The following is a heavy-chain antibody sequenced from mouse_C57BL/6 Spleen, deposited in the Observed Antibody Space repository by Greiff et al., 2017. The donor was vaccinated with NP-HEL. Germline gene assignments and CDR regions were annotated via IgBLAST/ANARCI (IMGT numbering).Heavy chain of an antibody. D-gene: IGHD2-12*01. Sequence: EVKVVESGGGLVQSGRSLRLSCATSGFTFSDFYMEWVRQAPGKGLEWIAASRNKANDYTTEYSASVKGRFIVSRDTSQSILYLQMNALRAEDTAIYYCARDYRGYFDVWGTGTTVTVSS. CDR3: ARDYRGYFDV. J-gene: IGHJ1*03. CDR2: SRNKANDYTT. V-gene: IGHV7-1*01. CDR1: GFTFSDFY.